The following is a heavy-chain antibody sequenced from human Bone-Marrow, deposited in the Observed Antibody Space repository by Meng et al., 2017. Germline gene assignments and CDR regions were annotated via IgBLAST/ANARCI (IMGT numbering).Heavy chain of an antibody. Sequence: QVQLVQSGSELKEPGASVKIACKASGYTFTDYAMNWVRQAPGQGLEWMGWINTETKNPTYAQGFTGRFVFSLDTSVRTAYLQISSLKAEDTALYYCVRRTAYYFDYWGQGARVTVSS. J-gene: IGHJ4*02. V-gene: IGHV7-4-1*02. CDR2: INTETKNP. CDR3: VRRTAYYFDY. D-gene: IGHD1-1*01. CDR1: GYTFTDYA.